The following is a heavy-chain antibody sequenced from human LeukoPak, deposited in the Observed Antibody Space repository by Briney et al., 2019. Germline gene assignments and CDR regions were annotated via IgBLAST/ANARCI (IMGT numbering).Heavy chain of an antibody. J-gene: IGHJ4*02. D-gene: IGHD1-26*01. CDR3: ARWVAGPLDY. Sequence: SETLSLTCAVYGGSFSGYYWSWIRQPPGKGLEWIGEINHSGSTNYNPSLKSRVTISVDTSKNQFSLKLSSVIAADTAVYYCARWVAGPLDYWGQGTLVTVSS. CDR2: INHSGST. CDR1: GGSFSGYY. V-gene: IGHV4-34*01.